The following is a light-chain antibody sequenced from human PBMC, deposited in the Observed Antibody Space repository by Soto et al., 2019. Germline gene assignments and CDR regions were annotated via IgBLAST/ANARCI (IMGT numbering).Light chain of an antibody. Sequence: QTVVTQEPSFSVSPGGTVTLTCGLSSGSVSTSYYPSWYQQTPGQAPRTLLSSTNTRSSGVPDRFSGSILGNKAALTITGAQADDESDYYCVLYRGSAISVFGGGTQLTVL. J-gene: IGLJ3*02. CDR2: STN. V-gene: IGLV8-61*01. CDR3: VLYRGSAISV. CDR1: SGSVSTSYY.